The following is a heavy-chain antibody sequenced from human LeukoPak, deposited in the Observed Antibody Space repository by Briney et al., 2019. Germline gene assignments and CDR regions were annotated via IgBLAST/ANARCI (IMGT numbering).Heavy chain of an antibody. J-gene: IGHJ6*02. CDR2: IYYSGST. D-gene: IGHD3-3*01. CDR3: ARGPDDSYGMDV. CDR1: GGSISSYY. Sequence: PSETLSLTCSVSGGSISSYYWSWIRQPPGKGLEWIGYIYYSGSTNYNPSLKSRVTTSVDTSKNQFSLKLSSVTAADTAVYYCARGPDDSYGMDVWGQGTTVTVSS. V-gene: IGHV4-59*01.